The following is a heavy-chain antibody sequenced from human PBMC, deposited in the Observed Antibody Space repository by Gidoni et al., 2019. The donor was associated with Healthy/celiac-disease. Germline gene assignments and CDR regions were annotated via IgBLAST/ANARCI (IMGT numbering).Heavy chain of an antibody. D-gene: IGHD6-13*01. J-gene: IGHJ6*02. V-gene: IGHV1-2*02. Sequence: QVQLVQSGAEVKKPGASVKVSCKASGYTFTGYYMHWVRQAPGQGLEWMGWINPNSGGTNYAQKFQGRVTMTRDTSISTAYMELSRLRSDDTAVYYCARGALAGYSSSWYLDSYYYYYGMDVWGQGTTVTVSS. CDR3: ARGALAGYSSSWYLDSYYYYYGMDV. CDR2: INPNSGGT. CDR1: GYTFTGYY.